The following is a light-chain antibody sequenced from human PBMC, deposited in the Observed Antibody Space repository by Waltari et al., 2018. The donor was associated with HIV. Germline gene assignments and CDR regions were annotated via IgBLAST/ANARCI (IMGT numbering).Light chain of an antibody. CDR1: RLGEKY. V-gene: IGLV3-1*01. CDR3: QVWDSSIAI. J-gene: IGLJ2*01. Sequence: SYELIQTPSVSVSSGQTASISCSGDRLGEKYVCWYQQKPGQSPILVMYQDTKRPSGIPLRFSGSTSGNTATLMLSGTQPVDEADYFCQVWDSSIAIFGGGTALTVL. CDR2: QDT.